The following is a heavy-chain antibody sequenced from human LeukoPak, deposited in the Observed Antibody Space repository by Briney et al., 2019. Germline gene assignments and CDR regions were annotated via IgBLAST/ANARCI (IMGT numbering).Heavy chain of an antibody. J-gene: IGHJ4*02. CDR1: GYTFTGYY. V-gene: IGHV1-2*02. CDR2: INPNSGGT. Sequence: ASVKVSCKASGYTFTGYYMHWVRQAPGQGLEWMGWINPNSGGTNYAQKFQGRVTMTRDTSISTAYMELSRLRSDDTAVYYCATACIVADHARDYWGQGTLVTVSS. D-gene: IGHD6-25*01. CDR3: ATACIVADHARDY.